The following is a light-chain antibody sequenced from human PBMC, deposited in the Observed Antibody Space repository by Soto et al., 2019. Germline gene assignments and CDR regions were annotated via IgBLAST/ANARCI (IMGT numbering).Light chain of an antibody. V-gene: IGKV2-28*01. Sequence: DIVLTQSPLSLPVTPGEPASICCRSSHSLLHSNGYNYLDWYLQKPGQSPQLLIYLGSNRASGVPDRFSGSGSGTDFTLKISRVEAEDVGVYYCMQPLQSWTLGQGTKVDIK. CDR2: LGS. J-gene: IGKJ1*01. CDR1: HSLLHSNGYNY. CDR3: MQPLQSWT.